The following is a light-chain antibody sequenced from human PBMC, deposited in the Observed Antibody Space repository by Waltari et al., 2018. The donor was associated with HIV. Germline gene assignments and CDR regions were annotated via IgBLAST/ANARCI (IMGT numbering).Light chain of an antibody. Sequence: AIQLTQSPSSLSASVGDRVTITCRASQRLRNALDWYQQKPRRPPKLLIYDSSTLEAGVPSRFSGTMSGTDFNLTISNLQPEDSATYYCQQFRSYPRTFGQGATLEIK. CDR1: QRLRNA. V-gene: IGKV1-13*02. J-gene: IGKJ2*01. CDR2: DSS. CDR3: QQFRSYPRT.